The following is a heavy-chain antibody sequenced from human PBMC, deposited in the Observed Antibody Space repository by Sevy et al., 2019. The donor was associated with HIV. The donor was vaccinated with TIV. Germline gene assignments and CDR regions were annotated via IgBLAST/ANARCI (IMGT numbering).Heavy chain of an antibody. CDR2: ISSSSSTI. D-gene: IGHD6-6*01. Sequence: GGSLRLSCAASGFTFSSYSMNWVRQAPGKGLEWVSYISSSSSTIYDADSVKGRFTISRDNAKNSLYLQMNSLRDEDTAVYYCARRGNALGSSPLFDYWGQGTLVTVSS. CDR3: ARRGNALGSSPLFDY. J-gene: IGHJ4*02. V-gene: IGHV3-48*02. CDR1: GFTFSSYS.